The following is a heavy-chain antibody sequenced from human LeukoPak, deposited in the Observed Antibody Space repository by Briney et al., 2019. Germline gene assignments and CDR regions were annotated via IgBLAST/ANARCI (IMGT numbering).Heavy chain of an antibody. D-gene: IGHD3-22*01. Sequence: SETLSLTCTVSGGSISSSSYYWGWIRPPPGKGLEWIGSIYYSVSTYYHPSLKSRVTISVDTSKTQFSLKLSSVTAADTAVYYCARRRTRDYYDSSGYYPSFDYWGQGTLVTVSS. J-gene: IGHJ4*02. CDR1: GGSISSSSYY. V-gene: IGHV4-39*01. CDR2: IYYSVST. CDR3: ARRRTRDYYDSSGYYPSFDY.